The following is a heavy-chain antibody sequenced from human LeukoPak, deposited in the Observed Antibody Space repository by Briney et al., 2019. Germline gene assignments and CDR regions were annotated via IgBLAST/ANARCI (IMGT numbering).Heavy chain of an antibody. CDR1: GFTFTSYW. CDR2: IKQDGSEK. CDR3: ARIGYSSSCFDY. D-gene: IGHD6-13*01. V-gene: IGHV3-7*01. J-gene: IGHJ4*02. Sequence: GGSLRLSCAASGFTFTSYWMSWVRQAPGKGLEWVANIKQDGSEKDYVDSMKGRFTISGDNAKNSLYLQMNSLRVEDTAVYYCARIGYSSSCFDYWGQGTLVTVSS.